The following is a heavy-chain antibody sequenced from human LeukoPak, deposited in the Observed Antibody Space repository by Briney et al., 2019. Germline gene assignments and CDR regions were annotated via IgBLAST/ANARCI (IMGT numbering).Heavy chain of an antibody. J-gene: IGHJ3*02. V-gene: IGHV4-38-2*01. CDR2: IYHSGST. D-gene: IGHD2-2*02. CDR3: ARPLGYCSSTSCYTDAFDI. CDR1: GYSISSGYY. Sequence: PSETLSLTCAVSGYSISSGYYWGWIRQTPGKGLEWIGSIYHSGSTYYNPSLKSRVTISVDTSKNQFSLKLSSVTAADTAVYYCARPLGYCSSTSCYTDAFDIWGQGTMVTVSS.